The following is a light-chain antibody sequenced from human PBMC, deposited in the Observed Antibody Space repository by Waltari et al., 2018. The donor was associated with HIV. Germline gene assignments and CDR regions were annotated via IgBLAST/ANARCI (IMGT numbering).Light chain of an antibody. CDR2: KAS. CDR1: QSISSW. CDR3: QQYNSYSWT. Sequence: DIQMTQSPSILSASVGDRVTITCRASQSISSWVAWYQQKPGKAPKLLIYKASSLESGVPSRFSGSGSGTEFTLTISSLQPDDFATYYCQQYNSYSWTFGQGTKVEIK. V-gene: IGKV1-5*03. J-gene: IGKJ1*01.